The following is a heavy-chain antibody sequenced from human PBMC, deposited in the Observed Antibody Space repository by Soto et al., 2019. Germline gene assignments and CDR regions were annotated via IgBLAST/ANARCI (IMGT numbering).Heavy chain of an antibody. CDR3: ARHYSSGSRNWFDP. Sequence: SETLSLTCSVSGGSINGSSYFWGWVRQPPGKGLEWIGSIYYSGSTYYNPSLRSRVTISVDTSKNQFSLKLSSVTAADTAVFYCARHYSSGSRNWFDPWGQGTLLTVSS. D-gene: IGHD6-19*01. J-gene: IGHJ5*02. CDR1: GGSINGSSYF. V-gene: IGHV4-39*01. CDR2: IYYSGST.